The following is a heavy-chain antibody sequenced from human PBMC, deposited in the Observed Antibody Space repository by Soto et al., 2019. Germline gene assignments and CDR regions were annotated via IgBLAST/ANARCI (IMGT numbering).Heavy chain of an antibody. V-gene: IGHV1-69*13. Sequence: GASVKLSCKAFVGTFSSYPISWVRQAPEQGLEWMGGIIPIFGTANYAQKFQGRVTITADESTSTAYMELSSLRSEDTAVYYCARSLRYFDLRGPRPDYYYGMDVWGQGTTVTVSS. CDR2: IIPIFGTA. CDR1: VGTFSSYP. D-gene: IGHD3-9*01. CDR3: ARSLRYFDLRGPRPDYYYGMDV. J-gene: IGHJ6*02.